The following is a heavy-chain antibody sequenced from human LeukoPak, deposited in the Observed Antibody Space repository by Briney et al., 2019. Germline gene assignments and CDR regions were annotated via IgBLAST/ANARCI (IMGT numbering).Heavy chain of an antibody. V-gene: IGHV4-59*01. CDR1: DGSINSYS. D-gene: IGHD1-26*01. J-gene: IGHJ6*02. CDR2: IYYNGNT. CDR3: ARGRSNYYGMDV. Sequence: SETLSLTCSVSDGSINSYSWNWIRRPPGKGLEWIGYIYYNGNTNYSPSLKSRVTMSVDTSKNLFSLKVSSVTAADTAVYYCARGRSNYYGMDVWGQGTTVTVSS.